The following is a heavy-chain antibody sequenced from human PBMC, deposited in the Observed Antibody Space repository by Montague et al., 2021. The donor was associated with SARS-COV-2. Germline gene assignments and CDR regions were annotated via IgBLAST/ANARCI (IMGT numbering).Heavy chain of an antibody. CDR2: IYHTGST. D-gene: IGHD1-26*01. V-gene: IGHV4-4*02. J-gene: IGHJ4*02. CDR1: GDPISTDNW. CDR3: ARKGSGRSDLAY. Sequence: SETLSLTCVVSGDPISTDNWWTWVRLPPGQGLEWVGGIYHTGSTKYKPSLKSRVSMSVDESWNQFSLRLTSVTAEDTAIYYRARKGSGRSDLAYWGQGTLVTVSS.